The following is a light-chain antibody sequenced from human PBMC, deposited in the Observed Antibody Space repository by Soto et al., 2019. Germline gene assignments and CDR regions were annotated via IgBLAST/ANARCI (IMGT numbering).Light chain of an antibody. CDR2: DNY. V-gene: IGLV1-51*01. CDR3: ATWDNLLSAGL. Sequence: QSVLTQPPSVSATPGQKVTLSCSGGPSNIGNNFVSWYQRLPGTAPRVIIYDNYERPSGIPDRFSGSKSGTSATLDITGLQTGDEADYYCATWDNLLSAGLFGGGTKRTVL. J-gene: IGLJ2*01. CDR1: PSNIGNNF.